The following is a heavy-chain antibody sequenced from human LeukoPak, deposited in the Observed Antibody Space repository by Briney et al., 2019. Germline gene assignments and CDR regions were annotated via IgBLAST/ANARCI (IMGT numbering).Heavy chain of an antibody. Sequence: ASVKVSCKVSGYTFTDYYMRWVQQAPGKGLEWMGLVDPEDGETIYAEKFQGRVTITADTSTDTAYMELSSLRSEDTAVYYCVTDPRYYYDSSGHFDYWGQGTLVTVSS. CDR3: VTDPRYYYDSSGHFDY. J-gene: IGHJ4*02. CDR2: VDPEDGET. D-gene: IGHD3-22*01. V-gene: IGHV1-69-2*01. CDR1: GYTFTDYY.